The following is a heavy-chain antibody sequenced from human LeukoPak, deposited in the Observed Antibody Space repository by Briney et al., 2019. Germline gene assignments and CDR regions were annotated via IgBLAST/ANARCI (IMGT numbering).Heavy chain of an antibody. Sequence: GGSLRLSCAASGFTFDDYGMSWVRQAPGKGLEWVSGINWNGGSTGYADSVKGRFTISRDNAKNSLYLQMSSLRAEDTAVYYCAKHQDRSYDFWGQGTLVTVSS. J-gene: IGHJ4*02. CDR1: GFTFDDYG. D-gene: IGHD3-10*01. CDR3: AKHQDRSYDF. CDR2: INWNGGST. V-gene: IGHV3-20*04.